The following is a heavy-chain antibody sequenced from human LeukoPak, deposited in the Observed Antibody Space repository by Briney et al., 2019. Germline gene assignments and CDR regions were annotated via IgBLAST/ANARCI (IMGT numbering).Heavy chain of an antibody. CDR1: GYTFTSYA. J-gene: IGHJ5*02. D-gene: IGHD2-2*01. CDR3: AREGPCSSTSCYAKIGVWFDP. CDR2: INTNTGNP. Sequence: ASVKVSCKASGYTFTSYAMNWVRQAPGQGLEWMGWINTNTGNPTYAQGFTGRFVFSLDTSVSTAYLQICSLKAEDTAVYYCAREGPCSSTSCYAKIGVWFDPWGQGTLVTVSS. V-gene: IGHV7-4-1*01.